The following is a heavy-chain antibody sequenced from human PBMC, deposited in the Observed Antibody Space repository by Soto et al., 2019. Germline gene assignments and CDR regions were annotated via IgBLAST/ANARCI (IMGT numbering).Heavy chain of an antibody. V-gene: IGHV1-69*13. Sequence: ASVKVSCKASGGTFSSYAISWVRQAPGQGLEWMGGIIPIFGTANYAQKFQGRVTITADESTSTAYMELSSLRSEDTAVYYCARDDIAVAGTAFDIWGQGTMVTVSS. D-gene: IGHD6-19*01. CDR2: IIPIFGTA. CDR3: ARDDIAVAGTAFDI. CDR1: GGTFSSYA. J-gene: IGHJ3*02.